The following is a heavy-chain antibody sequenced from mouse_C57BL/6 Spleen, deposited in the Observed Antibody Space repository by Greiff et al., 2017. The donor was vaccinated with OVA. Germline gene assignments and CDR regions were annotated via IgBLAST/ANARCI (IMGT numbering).Heavy chain of an antibody. D-gene: IGHD1-1*01. CDR2: ISAGGSYT. CDR1: GFTFSSYA. V-gene: IGHV5-4*01. CDR3: ARGPLFTTVVADYAMDY. Sequence: EVQVVESGGGLVKPGGSLKLSCAASGFTFSSYAMSWVRQTPEKRLEWVATISAGGSYTYYPDNVKGRFTISRDNAKNNLYLQMSHLKSEDTAMYYCARGPLFTTVVADYAMDYWGQGTTVTVSS. J-gene: IGHJ4*01.